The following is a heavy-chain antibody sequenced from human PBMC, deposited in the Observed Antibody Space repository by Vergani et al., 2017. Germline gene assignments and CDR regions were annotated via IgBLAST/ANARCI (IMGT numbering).Heavy chain of an antibody. V-gene: IGHV4-39*01. J-gene: IGHJ6*02. Sequence: QLQLQESGPGLVKPSETLSLTCTVSGGSISSSSYYWGWIRQPPGKGLEWIGSIYYRGSTYYNPSLKSRVTISVDTSKNPFSLKLSSVTAADTAVYYCARHLAYCGGDCYPYYYGMDVWGQGTTVTVSS. D-gene: IGHD2-21*02. CDR2: IYYRGST. CDR3: ARHLAYCGGDCYPYYYGMDV. CDR1: GGSISSSSYY.